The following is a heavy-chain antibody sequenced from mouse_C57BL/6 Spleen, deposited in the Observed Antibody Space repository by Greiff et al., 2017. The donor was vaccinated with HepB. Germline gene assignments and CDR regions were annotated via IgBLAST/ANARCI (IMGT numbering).Heavy chain of an antibody. CDR1: GYTFTEYT. Sequence: QVQLKESGAELVKPGASVKLSCKASGYTFTEYTIHWVKQRSGQGLEWIGWFYPGSGSIKYNEKFKDKATLTADKSSSTVYMELSRLTSEDSAVYFCARHEEIYYYGSSYVNYFDYWGQGTTLTVSS. CDR2: FYPGSGSI. CDR3: ARHEEIYYYGSSYVNYFDY. D-gene: IGHD1-1*01. V-gene: IGHV1-62-2*01. J-gene: IGHJ2*01.